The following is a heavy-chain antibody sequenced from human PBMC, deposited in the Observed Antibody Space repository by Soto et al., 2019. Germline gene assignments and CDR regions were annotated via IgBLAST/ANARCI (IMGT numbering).Heavy chain of an antibody. CDR2: IKQDGSEK. CDR1: GFTFSNYW. J-gene: IGHJ1*01. V-gene: IGHV3-7*01. Sequence: EVQLVESGGGLVQPGGSLRLSCAASGFTFSNYWMSWVRQAPGMGLEWVANIKQDGSEKYYVDSVKGRFTISRDNAKNSLYLQMNSLGAEDTAVYFCASGLWTFQHWGQGTLVTVSS. D-gene: IGHD3-10*01. CDR3: ASGLWTFQH.